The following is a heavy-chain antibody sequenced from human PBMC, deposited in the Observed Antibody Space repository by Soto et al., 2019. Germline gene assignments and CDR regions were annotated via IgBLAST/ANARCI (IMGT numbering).Heavy chain of an antibody. CDR1: GFTFSTCA. CDR2: ISGSGSTT. J-gene: IGHJ4*02. D-gene: IGHD5-18*01. Sequence: EVQLLESGGGLVQPGGSLRLSCPATGFTFSTCAMNWVRQAPGKGLEWVSTISGSGSTTYYADSVKGRFTISRDNFKNTLDLQMNSLGVEDTAVYYCAKDPSRSYGRGYPLGYFDPWGQGTLVTVSS. CDR3: AKDPSRSYGRGYPLGYFDP. V-gene: IGHV3-23*01.